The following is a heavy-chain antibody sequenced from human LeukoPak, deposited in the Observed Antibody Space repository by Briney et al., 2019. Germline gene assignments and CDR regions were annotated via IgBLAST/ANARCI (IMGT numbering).Heavy chain of an antibody. J-gene: IGHJ4*02. Sequence: GGSLRLSCAASGFTVSSNYMSWVRQAPGKGLEWVSVIYSGGSTYYADSVKGRFTISRDNSKNTLYLQVNSLRAEDTAVYYCARAQKAAAGRFDYWGQGTLVTVSS. D-gene: IGHD6-13*01. V-gene: IGHV3-53*01. CDR3: ARAQKAAAGRFDY. CDR2: IYSGGST. CDR1: GFTVSSNY.